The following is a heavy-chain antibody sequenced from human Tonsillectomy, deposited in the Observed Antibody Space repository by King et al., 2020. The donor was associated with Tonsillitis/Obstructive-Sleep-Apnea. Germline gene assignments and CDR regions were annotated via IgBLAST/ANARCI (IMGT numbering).Heavy chain of an antibody. CDR2: IYYDGTT. CDR3: ARHSRDSSGGDYFYYMDV. Sequence: QLQESGPGLVKPSETLSLTCTVSGGSVSSSDYYWGWIRQPPGKGLEWIATIYYDGTTYYNPPLRSRVTMSVDPSKNQFSLNLNSVTAADTAVYYCARHSRDSSGGDYFYYMDVGGKGTTVTVSS. CDR1: GGSVSSSDYY. V-gene: IGHV4-39*01. J-gene: IGHJ6*03. D-gene: IGHD6-6*01.